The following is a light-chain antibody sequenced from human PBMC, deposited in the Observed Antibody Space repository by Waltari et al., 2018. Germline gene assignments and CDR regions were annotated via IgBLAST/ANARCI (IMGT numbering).Light chain of an antibody. CDR2: DLP. J-gene: IGKJ2*01. CDR1: QSVSSY. Sequence: EIVLTQSPATLSFFPGERVTPSCRASQSVSSYMAWYQQKPGQAPRHLSYDLPNRATGIPARLSGSGSGSDFTLTISSLEPEDFAVYYCHQQNNWPYTCGQGTELEI. CDR3: HQQNNWPYT. V-gene: IGKV3-11*01.